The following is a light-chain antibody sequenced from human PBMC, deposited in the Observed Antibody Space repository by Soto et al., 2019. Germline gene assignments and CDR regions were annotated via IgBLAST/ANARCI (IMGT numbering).Light chain of an antibody. CDR2: DVS. CDR1: SSDVGGYNY. Sequence: QSALTQPASVSGSPGQSITISCTGTSSDVGGYNYVSWYQQPPGKAPELMIYDVSNRPSGVSIRFSGSKSGNTASLTISGLQAEDEADYYCSSYTSSSTLVFGGGTKLTVL. J-gene: IGLJ3*02. V-gene: IGLV2-14*01. CDR3: SSYTSSSTLV.